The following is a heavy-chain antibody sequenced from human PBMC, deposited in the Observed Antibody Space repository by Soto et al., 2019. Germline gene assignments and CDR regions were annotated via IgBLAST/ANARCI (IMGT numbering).Heavy chain of an antibody. Sequence: DVQLVESGGGLVQPGRSLRLSCAASGFTFDDYAMHWVRQAPGKGLEWVSGISWNSGSIGYADSVKGRFTISRDNAKYSLYLQMNMLRAEDTALYYCAKGLYCSSTSCYAGWYYYYYMDVWGKGTTVTVSS. CDR3: AKGLYCSSTSCYAGWYYYYYMDV. J-gene: IGHJ6*03. D-gene: IGHD2-2*01. CDR1: GFTFDDYA. V-gene: IGHV3-9*01. CDR2: ISWNSGSI.